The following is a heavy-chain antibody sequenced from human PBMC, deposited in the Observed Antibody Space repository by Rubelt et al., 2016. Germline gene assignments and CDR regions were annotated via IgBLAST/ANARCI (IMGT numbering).Heavy chain of an antibody. D-gene: IGHD2-2*02. CDR1: GFTFSSHW. CDR2: ITSDWSST. V-gene: IGHV3-74*01. CDR3: ARSGPDVVVPAAIRVEGDAFDI. J-gene: IGHJ3*02. Sequence: EVQLVESGGGLVQPGGSLGLSCAASGFTFSSHWMHWVRQAPGKGLVWVSRITSDWSSTSYADSVKGRFTISRDNAKNTLYLQMSSLRAEDTAVYYCARSGPDVVVPAAIRVEGDAFDIWGQGTMVTVSS.